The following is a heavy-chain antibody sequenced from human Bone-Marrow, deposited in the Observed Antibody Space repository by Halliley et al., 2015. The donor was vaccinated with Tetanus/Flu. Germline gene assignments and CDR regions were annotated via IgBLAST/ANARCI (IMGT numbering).Heavy chain of an antibody. CDR3: VANGYYSLEY. D-gene: IGHD3-3*01. J-gene: IGHJ4*02. CDR2: VYHRGGA. Sequence: GKGLEWIGEVYHRGGAHYNPPLKSRVTISVAKPKNQFSLNLNSVTAADAAVYYCVANGYYSLEYWGQGTLVTVFS. V-gene: IGHV4-4*02.